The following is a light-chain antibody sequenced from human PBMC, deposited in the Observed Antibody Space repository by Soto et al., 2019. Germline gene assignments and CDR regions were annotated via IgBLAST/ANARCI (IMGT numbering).Light chain of an antibody. V-gene: IGKV1-39*01. Sequence: DIQMTQSPSSLSASVGDRVTITCRASQNIRIYLNWYQQKPGKAPKVLINAASSLQSGVPSRFSGSGSGTYFTLTINSLHPEDFATYYCQQSYNFPLTFGQGTKVEIK. CDR3: QQSYNFPLT. CDR1: QNIRIY. J-gene: IGKJ1*01. CDR2: AAS.